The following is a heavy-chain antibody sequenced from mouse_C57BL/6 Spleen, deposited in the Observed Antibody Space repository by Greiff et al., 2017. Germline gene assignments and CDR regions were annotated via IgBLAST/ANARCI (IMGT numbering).Heavy chain of an antibody. CDR2: IRNKANNHAT. J-gene: IGHJ4*01. V-gene: IGHV6-6*01. D-gene: IGHD1-1*01. CDR1: GFTFSDAW. CDR3: TAITTVGAMDY. Sequence: EVKLVESGGGLVQPGGSMKLSCAASGFTFSDAWMDWVRQSPEKGLEWVAEIRNKANNHATYYAESVKGRFTISRDDSKSSVYLQMNSLRDEDTGIYYCTAITTVGAMDYWGQGTSVTVSS.